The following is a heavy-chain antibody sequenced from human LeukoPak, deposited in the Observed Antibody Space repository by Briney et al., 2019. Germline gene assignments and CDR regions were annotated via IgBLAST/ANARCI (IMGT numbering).Heavy chain of an antibody. V-gene: IGHV3-53*01. D-gene: IGHD3-22*01. J-gene: IGHJ4*02. CDR1: GFTVDSSY. CDR2: IYTGGNT. Sequence: GGSLRLSCAASGFTVDSSYLSWVRQAPGKGLEWVSTIYTGGNTYYAASVKGRFTISRDFSKNTVFLHMNSLRAEDTAMYYCARGDDSGYYDYFDYWGQGALVTVSS. CDR3: ARGDDSGYYDYFDY.